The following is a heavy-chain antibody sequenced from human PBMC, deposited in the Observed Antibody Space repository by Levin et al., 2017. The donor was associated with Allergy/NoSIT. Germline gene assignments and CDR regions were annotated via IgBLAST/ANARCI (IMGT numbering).Heavy chain of an antibody. J-gene: IGHJ6*02. CDR2: VYSSGRT. V-gene: IGHV4-61*01. CDR1: GGSVRIGSYY. D-gene: IGHD5-18*01. Sequence: SETLSLTCTVSGGSVRIGSYYWTWIRQTPGRGLEWIGYVYSSGRTNYNPSLKSRVTISIDMSKNQFSLKLSSVTAADTAVYYCARDEASNGLEYHGVAVWGHGTTVTVSS. CDR3: ARDEASNGLEYHGVAV.